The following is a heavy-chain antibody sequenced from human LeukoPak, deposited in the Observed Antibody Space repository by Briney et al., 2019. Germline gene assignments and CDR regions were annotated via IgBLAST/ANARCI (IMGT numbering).Heavy chain of an antibody. CDR2: INHSGST. CDR3: ARGCGWEYSGLNRFDP. CDR1: GGSFSGYY. J-gene: IGHJ5*02. Sequence: SETLSLTCAVYGGSFSGYYWSWIRQPPGKGLEWIGEINHSGSTNYNPSLKSRVTISVDTSKNQFSLKLSSVTAADTAVYYCARGCGWEYSGLNRFDPWGQGTLVTVSS. V-gene: IGHV4-34*01. D-gene: IGHD1-26*01.